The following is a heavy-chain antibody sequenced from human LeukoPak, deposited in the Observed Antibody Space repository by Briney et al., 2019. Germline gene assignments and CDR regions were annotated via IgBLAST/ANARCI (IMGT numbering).Heavy chain of an antibody. CDR1: GLTLSTYA. D-gene: IGHD6-6*01. CDR2: IIPMVGSA. CDR3: ASSPRIVGRLDYYYYMDV. V-gene: IGHV1-69*05. J-gene: IGHJ6*03. Sequence: GSSVKLSCKASGLTLSTYAISWVRQAPGQGLEWMGGIIPMVGSAHYAQKFQDRVTITTDESTTIAYMELSSLRSEDTAVYYCASSPRIVGRLDYYYYMDVWGKGTTVTVSS.